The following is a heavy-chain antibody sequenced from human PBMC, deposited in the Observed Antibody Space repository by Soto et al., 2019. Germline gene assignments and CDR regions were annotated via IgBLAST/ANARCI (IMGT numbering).Heavy chain of an antibody. J-gene: IGHJ4*02. CDR2: IYYSGST. V-gene: IGHV4-31*03. CDR3: ARTDSGYDLYFDY. CDR1: GGSISSGGYY. Sequence: SETLSLTCTVSGGSISSGGYYWSWIRQHPGKGLEWIGYIYYSGSTYYNPSLKSRVTISVDTSKNQFSLKLSSVTAADTAVYYCARTDSGYDLYFDYWGQGTLVTVSS. D-gene: IGHD5-12*01.